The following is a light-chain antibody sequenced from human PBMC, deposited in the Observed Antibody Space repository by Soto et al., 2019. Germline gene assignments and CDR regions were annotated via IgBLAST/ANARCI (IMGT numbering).Light chain of an antibody. V-gene: IGKV3-20*01. Sequence: EIALTQSPGTLSLSPGERATLSCRASQSVSSRHLAWYQQKPGQAPRLLIYGASSRATGIPDRFSGSVSGTDFTLTITRLEPEDFAVFYCQQYGSSEIIFGQGTRLEIK. J-gene: IGKJ5*01. CDR3: QQYGSSEII. CDR2: GAS. CDR1: QSVSSRH.